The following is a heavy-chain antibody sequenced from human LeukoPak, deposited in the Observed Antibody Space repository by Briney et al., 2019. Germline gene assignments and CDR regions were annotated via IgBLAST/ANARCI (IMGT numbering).Heavy chain of an antibody. V-gene: IGHV3-48*03. Sequence: GGSLRPSCAVSGFTFSSYEMNWVRQAPGKGLEWVSYISSSGRTIYNADSVKGRFTISRDNAKNSLYLQMNSLRAEDTAVYYCARDGRCGGDCYASWGQGTLVTVSS. J-gene: IGHJ4*02. CDR2: ISSSGRTI. D-gene: IGHD2-21*02. CDR3: ARDGRCGGDCYAS. CDR1: GFTFSSYE.